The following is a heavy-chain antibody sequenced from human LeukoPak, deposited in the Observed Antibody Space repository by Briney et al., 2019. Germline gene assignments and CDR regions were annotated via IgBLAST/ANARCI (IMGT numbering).Heavy chain of an antibody. D-gene: IGHD3-3*01. J-gene: IGHJ4*02. CDR3: AREPYDFWSAMMGYFDY. CDR2: IFPIFGTA. V-gene: IGHV1-69*05. CDR1: RGTFSSYA. Sequence: SVKVSCKASRGTFSSYAISWVRQAPGQGLEWMGRIFPIFGTANYAQKFQGRGTSTTDESTSTAYMELSSLRSEDTAVYYCAREPYDFWSAMMGYFDYWGQRTLVTVSS.